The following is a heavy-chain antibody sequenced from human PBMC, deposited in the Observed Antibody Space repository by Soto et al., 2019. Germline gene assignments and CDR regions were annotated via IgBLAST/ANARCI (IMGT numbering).Heavy chain of an antibody. V-gene: IGHV3-30*18. D-gene: IGHD1-26*01. CDR3: AKGKEWELPLSYLLDV. CDR1: EFTFRSHG. J-gene: IGHJ6*02. Sequence: QVQLVESGGGVVLPGRSLRLSCEVSEFTFRSHGMHWVRQAPGKGLEWLAVISYDGTNTYYADSVECRFTISRDNSKNTLYLQMNRLRVEDTAVYYCAKGKEWELPLSYLLDVWGQGTTVTVS. CDR2: ISYDGTNT.